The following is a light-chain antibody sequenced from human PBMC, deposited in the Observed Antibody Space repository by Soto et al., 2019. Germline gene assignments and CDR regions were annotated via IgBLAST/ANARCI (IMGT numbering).Light chain of an antibody. CDR2: NNN. CDR1: SSNIGSNT. Sequence: QTVVTQPPSASGTPGQRVTISCYGSSSNIGSNTVNWYQQLPGTAPKLLIYNNNQRPSGVPDRFSGSKSGTSASLAISGLQSEDEADYYCAAWDDSLNGPVFGGGTKLTVL. J-gene: IGLJ2*01. V-gene: IGLV1-44*01. CDR3: AAWDDSLNGPV.